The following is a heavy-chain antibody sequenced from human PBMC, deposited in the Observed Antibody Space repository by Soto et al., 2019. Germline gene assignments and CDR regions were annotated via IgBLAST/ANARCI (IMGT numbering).Heavy chain of an antibody. V-gene: IGHV5-10-1*01. CDR1: GYSFTSYW. CDR2: IDPSDSYT. CDR3: ARQGNSRVVVPAAIVRYYYGMDV. J-gene: IGHJ6*02. D-gene: IGHD2-2*02. Sequence: GESLKISCKGSGYSFTSYWISWVRQMPGKGLEWMGRIDPSDSYTNYSPSFQGHVTISADKSISTAYLQWSSLKASDTAMYYCARQGNSRVVVPAAIVRYYYGMDVWGQGTTVTVS.